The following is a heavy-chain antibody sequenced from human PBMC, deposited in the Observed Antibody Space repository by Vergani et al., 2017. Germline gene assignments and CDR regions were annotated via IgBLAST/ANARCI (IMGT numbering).Heavy chain of an antibody. CDR1: GFTFSSYS. Sequence: EVQLVESGGGLVKPGGSLRLSCAASGFTFSSYSMNWVRQAPGKGLEWVSSISSSSSYIYYADSVKGRFTISRDNAKNSLYLQMNSLRVEDTAVYYCARLPSASIASPYWGQGTLVTVSS. D-gene: IGHD6-6*01. CDR3: ARLPSASIASPY. V-gene: IGHV3-21*01. CDR2: ISSSSSYI. J-gene: IGHJ4*02.